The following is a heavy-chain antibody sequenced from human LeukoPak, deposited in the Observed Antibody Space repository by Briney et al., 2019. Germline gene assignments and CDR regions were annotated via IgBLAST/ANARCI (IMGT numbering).Heavy chain of an antibody. V-gene: IGHV1-2*02. CDR2: IDSKNGDT. Sequence: GASVKVSRKASGYTFAAYYMHWVRQAPGQGLEWMGWIDSKNGDTKYAQKFQSRLTITRDTSIGIAYMELRSLISDDTAVYYCASEASCSRGRCAVQRVASWGQGTPVTVSS. J-gene: IGHJ4*02. D-gene: IGHD2-15*01. CDR1: GYTFAAYY. CDR3: ASEASCSRGRCAVQRVAS.